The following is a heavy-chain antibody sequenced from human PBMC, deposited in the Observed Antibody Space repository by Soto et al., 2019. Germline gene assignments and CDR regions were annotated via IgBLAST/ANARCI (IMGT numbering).Heavy chain of an antibody. V-gene: IGHV4-61*01. J-gene: IGHJ4*02. Sequence: PSETLSLTCTVSGGSISSGSYYWSWIRQPPGKRLEWIGYMYDSGGTSSYNPSLKSRVSMSVDTSKNQFSLKLRSVSADDTAVYFCARVSYFRGFDWLFAFDSWGQGALVTVSS. CDR3: ARVSYFRGFDWLFAFDS. CDR2: MYDSGGTS. CDR1: GGSISSGSYY. D-gene: IGHD3-9*01.